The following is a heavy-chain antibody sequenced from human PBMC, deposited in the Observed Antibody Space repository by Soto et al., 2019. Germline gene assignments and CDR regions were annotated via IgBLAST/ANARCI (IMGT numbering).Heavy chain of an antibody. Sequence: PSETLSLTCAVYGGSFSGYYWSWIHQYPGKGLEWIGHIYDSGNMYFYNPSLKGRVTISVDTSKNQFSLKLSSVTAADTAVYYCAGRLPVAVAGLDYWGQGTLVTVSS. CDR3: AGRLPVAVAGLDY. CDR1: GGSFSGYY. CDR2: IYDSGNM. J-gene: IGHJ4*02. D-gene: IGHD6-19*01. V-gene: IGHV4-34*01.